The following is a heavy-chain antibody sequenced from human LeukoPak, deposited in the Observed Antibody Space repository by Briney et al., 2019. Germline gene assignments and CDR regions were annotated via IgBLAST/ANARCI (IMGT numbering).Heavy chain of an antibody. V-gene: IGHV3-23*01. J-gene: IGHJ4*02. CDR3: ARKNGLDY. Sequence: GGSLRLSCAASGLNFSDYGMIWVRQAPGKGLEWVSGISGSDYTDHADSVKGRFTISRDNSKNTLYLQMDSLRAEDTAVYYCARKNGLDYWGQGILVTVSS. CDR2: ISGSDYT. CDR1: GLNFSDYG.